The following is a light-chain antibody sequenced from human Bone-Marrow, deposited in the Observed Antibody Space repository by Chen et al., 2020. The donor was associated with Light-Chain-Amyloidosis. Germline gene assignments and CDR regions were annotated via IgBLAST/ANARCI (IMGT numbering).Light chain of an antibody. CDR3: QVWDRGSDRPV. Sequence: SYVLTQPSSVSVATGQPATMACGGNNIGSTSVHWYQQTPGQAALVDVYDDRYRPAGIPQRGSGSTSGNTATLTISRDEAGEEADYYCQVWDRGSDRPVFGGGTKLTVL. V-gene: IGLV3-21*02. CDR2: DDR. J-gene: IGLJ3*02. CDR1: NIGSTS.